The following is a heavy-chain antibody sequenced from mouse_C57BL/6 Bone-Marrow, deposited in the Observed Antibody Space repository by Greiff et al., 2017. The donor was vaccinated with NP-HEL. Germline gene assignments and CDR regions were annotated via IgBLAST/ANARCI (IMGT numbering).Heavy chain of an antibody. V-gene: IGHV1-22*01. CDR2: INPNNGGT. Sequence: EVKLQQSGPELVKPGASVKMSCKASGYTFTDYNMHWVKQSHGKSLEWIGYINPNNGGTSYNQKFKGKATLTVNKSSSTAYMELRSLTSEDSAVYYCASTTVVATRAMDYGGQGTSVTVSS. J-gene: IGHJ4*01. CDR3: ASTTVVATRAMDY. D-gene: IGHD1-1*01. CDR1: GYTFTDYN.